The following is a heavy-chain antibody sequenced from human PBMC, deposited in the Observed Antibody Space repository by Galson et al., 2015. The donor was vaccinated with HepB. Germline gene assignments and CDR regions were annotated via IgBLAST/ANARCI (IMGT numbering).Heavy chain of an antibody. J-gene: IGHJ6*02. D-gene: IGHD5-18*01. CDR3: ARDGPWIQPDNPSDYYYYGMDV. CDR1: GFTFSSYS. Sequence: SLRLSCAASGFTFSSYSMNWVRQAPGKGLEWVSSISSSSSYIYYADSVKGRFTISRDNAKNSLYLQMNSLRAEDTAVYYCARDGPWIQPDNPSDYYYYGMDVWGQGTTVTVSS. V-gene: IGHV3-21*01. CDR2: ISSSSSYI.